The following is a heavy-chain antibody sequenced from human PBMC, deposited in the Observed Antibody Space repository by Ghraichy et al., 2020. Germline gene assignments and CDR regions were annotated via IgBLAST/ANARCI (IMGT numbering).Heavy chain of an antibody. J-gene: IGHJ5*02. Sequence: SETLSLTCTVSGGSISSYYWSWIRQPPGKGLEWIGYIYYSGSTNYNPSLKSRVTISVDTSKNQFSLKLSSVTAADTAGYYCARVELAAAGTGWFDPWGQGTLVTVSS. D-gene: IGHD6-13*01. CDR3: ARVELAAAGTGWFDP. CDR1: GGSISSYY. V-gene: IGHV4-59*01. CDR2: IYYSGST.